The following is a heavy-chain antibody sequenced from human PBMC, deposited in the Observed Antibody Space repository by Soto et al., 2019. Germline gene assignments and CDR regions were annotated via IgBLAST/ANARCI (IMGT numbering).Heavy chain of an antibody. CDR2: IYHSGST. V-gene: IGHV4-4*02. CDR1: GGSISSSNW. J-gene: IGHJ4*02. Sequence: PSETLSLTCAVSGGSISSSNWWSWVRQPPGKGLEWIGEIYHSGSTNYNPSLKSRVTISVDKSKNQFSLKLNSVTAADTAVYYCASINPYYGSGKYYFDYWGQGTLVTVSS. D-gene: IGHD3-10*01. CDR3: ASINPYYGSGKYYFDY.